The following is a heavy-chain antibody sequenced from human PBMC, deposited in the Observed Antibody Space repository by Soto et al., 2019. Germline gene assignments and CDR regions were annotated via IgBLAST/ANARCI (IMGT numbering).Heavy chain of an antibody. V-gene: IGHV3-23*01. CDR3: APDPRFWVDY. D-gene: IGHD3-3*01. Sequence: EVQLLESGGGLVQPGGSLRLSCAASGSTFSSYAMSWVRQAPGKGLEWVSAISGSGGSTYYADSVKGRFTISRDKSKNTLYLQMNSLRAEDTAVYYCAPDPRFWVDYWGQGTLVTVSS. J-gene: IGHJ4*02. CDR2: ISGSGGST. CDR1: GSTFSSYA.